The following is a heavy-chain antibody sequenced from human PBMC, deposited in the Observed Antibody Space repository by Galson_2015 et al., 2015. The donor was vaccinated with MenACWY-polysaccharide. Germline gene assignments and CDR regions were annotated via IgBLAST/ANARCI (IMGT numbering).Heavy chain of an antibody. CDR1: GFTFNSYA. J-gene: IGHJ6*02. Sequence: SLRLSCAASGFTFNSYAMHWVRQAPGKGLEWVAVISYDETNKYYAASVKGRFTISRDNSKNTLYLQMNSLRAEDAAVYYCARDYCSRTSCYGLDVWGQGTTVIVSS. D-gene: IGHD2-2*01. CDR3: ARDYCSRTSCYGLDV. V-gene: IGHV3-30-3*01. CDR2: ISYDETNK.